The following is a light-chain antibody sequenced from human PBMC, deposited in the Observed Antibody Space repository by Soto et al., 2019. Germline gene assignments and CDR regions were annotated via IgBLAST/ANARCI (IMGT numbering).Light chain of an antibody. Sequence: DIQMTQSPSSLSASVGDRVTITCRASQGIGNYLAWFQQKPGKVPKLLIYGASTLQSGIPSRFRGSGSGTDFTLTISSLQPEDVATYYCQKYDSAPQTFGHGTKVGIK. J-gene: IGKJ1*01. CDR2: GAS. V-gene: IGKV1-27*01. CDR3: QKYDSAPQT. CDR1: QGIGNY.